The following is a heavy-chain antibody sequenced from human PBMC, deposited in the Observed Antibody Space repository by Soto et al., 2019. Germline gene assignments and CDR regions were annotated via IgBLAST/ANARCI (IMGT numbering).Heavy chain of an antibody. CDR2: IYWDDDK. J-gene: IGHJ3*02. Sequence: SGAAPVTPTQTLAQSCTFSGFSLSTSGVGVGWIRQPPGKALEWLALIYWDDDKRYIPSLKSRLTITKDTSTNQVVLTITNMDPGDKASYYFPPGSGSMGEGGDSLPAYDIWRNGTM. V-gene: IGHV2-5*02. CDR3: PPGSGSMGEGGDSLPAYDI. CDR1: GFSLSTSGVG. D-gene: IGHD2-21*01.